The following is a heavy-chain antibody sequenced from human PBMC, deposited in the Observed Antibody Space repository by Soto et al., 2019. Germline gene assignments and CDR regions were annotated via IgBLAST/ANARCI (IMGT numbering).Heavy chain of an antibody. Sequence: SETLSLTCAVSGDSISSHYWNWVRQTPGKGLEWIGCIYFTGSTIYNPSLESRVTMSVDTSKTQFSLRLSSVTAADTAVYFCARGHYYFDFWGPGILVTVSS. CDR1: GDSISSHY. V-gene: IGHV4-59*08. CDR2: IYFTGST. J-gene: IGHJ4*02. CDR3: ARGHYYFDF.